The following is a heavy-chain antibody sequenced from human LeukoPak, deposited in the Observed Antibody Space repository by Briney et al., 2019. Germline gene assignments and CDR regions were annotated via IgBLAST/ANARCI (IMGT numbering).Heavy chain of an antibody. CDR3: ARDFGYKPFDY. CDR1: GYTFTGYY. CDR2: INPNSGGT. J-gene: IGHJ4*02. V-gene: IGHV1-2*02. Sequence: ASVKVFCKASGYTFTGYYMHWVRQAPGQGLEWMGWINPNSGGTNYAQKFQGRVTMTRNTSISTAYMELSSLRSEDTAVYYCARDFGYKPFDYWGQGTLVTVSS. D-gene: IGHD5-24*01.